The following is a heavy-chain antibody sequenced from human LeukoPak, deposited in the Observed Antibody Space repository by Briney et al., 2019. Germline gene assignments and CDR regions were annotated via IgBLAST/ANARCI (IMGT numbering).Heavy chain of an antibody. CDR1: GGSISSGSNW. CDR2: IYHSGST. Sequence: PSETLSLTCTVSGGSISSGSNWWSWVRQPPGKGLEWIGEIYHSGSTNYNPSLKSRVTISVDKSKNQFSLKLSSVTAADTAVYYCAGTTIALYYYYYYGMDVWGQGTTVTVSS. CDR3: AGTTIALYYYYYYGMDV. V-gene: IGHV4-4*02. J-gene: IGHJ6*02. D-gene: IGHD6-13*01.